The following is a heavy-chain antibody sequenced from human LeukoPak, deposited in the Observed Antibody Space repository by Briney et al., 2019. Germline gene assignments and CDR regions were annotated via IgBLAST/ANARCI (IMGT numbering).Heavy chain of an antibody. CDR2: IYYSGST. V-gene: IGHV4-59*01. J-gene: IGHJ5*02. Sequence: SETLSLTCTVSGGSISSYYWSWIRQPPGKGLEWIGYIYYSGSTNYNPSLKSRVTISVDTSKNQFSLKLSSVTAADTAVYYCARGASGYSGYDYSNPWGQGTLVTV. CDR3: ARGASGYSGYDYSNP. D-gene: IGHD5-12*01. CDR1: GGSISSYY.